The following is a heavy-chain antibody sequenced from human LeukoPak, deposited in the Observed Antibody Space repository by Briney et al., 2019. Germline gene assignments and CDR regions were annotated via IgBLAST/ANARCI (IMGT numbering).Heavy chain of an antibody. CDR1: GGSISSYY. J-gene: IGHJ4*02. D-gene: IGHD6-13*01. Sequence: PSETLSLTCTVSGGSISSYYWSWIRQPPGKGLEWIGYIYYSGSTNYNPSLKSRVTISVDTPKNQFSLKLSSVTAADTAVYYCARRSSSWPVPYYFDYWGQGTLVTVSS. V-gene: IGHV4-59*08. CDR2: IYYSGST. CDR3: ARRSSSWPVPYYFDY.